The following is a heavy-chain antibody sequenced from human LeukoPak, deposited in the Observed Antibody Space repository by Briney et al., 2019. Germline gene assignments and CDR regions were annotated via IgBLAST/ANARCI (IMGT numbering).Heavy chain of an antibody. D-gene: IGHD4-17*01. V-gene: IGHV1-18*01. J-gene: IGHJ4*02. Sequence: ASVKVSCKASGFIFTKYGISWVRQAPGQGLEWVGWISGYNGDTNYAQKLQGRVTITADESTSTAYMELSSLRSEDTAVYYCARGSDETTVTTYDYWGQGTLVTVSS. CDR1: GFIFTKYG. CDR3: ARGSDETTVTTYDY. CDR2: ISGYNGDT.